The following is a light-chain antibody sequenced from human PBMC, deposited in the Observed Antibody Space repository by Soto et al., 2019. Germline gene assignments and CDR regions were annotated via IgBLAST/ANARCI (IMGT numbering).Light chain of an antibody. Sequence: QSVLTQPPSASGSPGQSVTISCTGTSSDVGAYDYVSWYQQHPGKAPKLMIYEVSKRPSGVPERFSGSKSGDTASLTVSGLQAEDEADYYCSSYAGSNNYVFGTGTKVTVL. J-gene: IGLJ1*01. CDR3: SSYAGSNNYV. CDR1: SSDVGAYDY. V-gene: IGLV2-8*01. CDR2: EVS.